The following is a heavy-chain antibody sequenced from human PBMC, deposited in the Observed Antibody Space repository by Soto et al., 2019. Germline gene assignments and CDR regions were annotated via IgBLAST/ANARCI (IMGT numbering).Heavy chain of an antibody. CDR1: GFSLSTSGVG. CDR3: ALAYCYVKSDAFAI. V-gene: IGHV2-5*02. J-gene: IGHJ3*02. CDR2: IYWDDDK. Sequence: QITLKESGPTLVKPTQTLTLTCTFSGFSLSTSGVGVGWIRQPPAKDLEWLALIYWDDDKRYSPSLKSRLTITKDTSKNQVVLTMTIMDPVDTATYYCALAYCYVKSDAFAIWGQGTMVTVSS. D-gene: IGHD2-8*02.